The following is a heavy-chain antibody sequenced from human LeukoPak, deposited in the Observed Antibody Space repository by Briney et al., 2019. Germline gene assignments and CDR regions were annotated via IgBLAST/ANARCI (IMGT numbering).Heavy chain of an antibody. J-gene: IGHJ6*03. CDR3: ARGRPDTSVPRTYYMDV. D-gene: IGHD5-18*01. CDR1: GYTFTSFD. Sequence: ASVKVSCKASGYTFTSFDIFWVRQASGQGLEWMGSMSPNSGNTGSAQKFQGRVTFTRDTSISTSFMELSSLRSEDTAIYYCARGRPDTSVPRTYYMDVWGKGTTVTVSS. CDR2: MSPNSGNT. V-gene: IGHV1-8*01.